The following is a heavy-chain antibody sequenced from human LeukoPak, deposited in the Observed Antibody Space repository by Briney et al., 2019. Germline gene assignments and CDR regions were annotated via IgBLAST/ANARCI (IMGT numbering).Heavy chain of an antibody. J-gene: IGHJ4*02. CDR2: IYYSGST. V-gene: IGHV4-39*07. D-gene: IGHD6-13*01. CDR3: ARGSSSWRKEFDY. CDR1: GGSISSSSYY. Sequence: PSETLSLTCTVSGGSISSSSYYWGWIRQPPGKGLEWIGSIYYSGSTYYNPSLKSRVTISVDTSKNQFSLKLSSVTAADTAVYYCARGSSSWRKEFDYWGQGTLVTVSS.